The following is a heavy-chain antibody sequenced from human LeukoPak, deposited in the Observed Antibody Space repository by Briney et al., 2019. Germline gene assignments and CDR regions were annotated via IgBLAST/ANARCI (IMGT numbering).Heavy chain of an antibody. V-gene: IGHV3-74*01. Sequence: GGSLRLSCGASGFSFISYLMHWVRQTPEKRLVWVSYIDPYGGDTNYADSVKGRFTISRDNDKNTLYLQMNSLRVDDTAVYFCARGPYYYDRVGHPYIWGHGTMVTVSS. CDR1: GFSFISYL. D-gene: IGHD3-22*01. CDR2: IDPYGGDT. J-gene: IGHJ3*02. CDR3: ARGPYYYDRVGHPYI.